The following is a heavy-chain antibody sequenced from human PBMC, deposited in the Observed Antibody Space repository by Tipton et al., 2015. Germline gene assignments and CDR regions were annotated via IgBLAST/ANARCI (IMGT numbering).Heavy chain of an antibody. CDR2: INQDGGEK. D-gene: IGHD2/OR15-2a*01. V-gene: IGHV3-7*01. CDR3: ARPAQSMPYYFDY. CDR1: GFTFSNYW. Sequence: GSLRLSCAASGFTFSNYWMSWVRQAPGKGLEWVASINQDGGEKYYVDSVKGRFTISRDNAKNSLYLHMNFLRAEHTAVYSCARPAQSMPYYFDYWGQGTLVTVSS. J-gene: IGHJ4*02.